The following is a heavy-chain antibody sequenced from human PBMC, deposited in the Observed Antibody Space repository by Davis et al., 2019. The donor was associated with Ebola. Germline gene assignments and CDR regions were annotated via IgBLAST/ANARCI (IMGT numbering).Heavy chain of an antibody. Sequence: PGGSLRLSCAASGFTFIDYAMTWVRQTPGKGLEWVSTISGSGGSTYYADSVKGRFTMSRDRSKSTVYLQMSNLRDEDTAVYYCAKDIYSYAPRGCDFWGQGTPVTVSS. D-gene: IGHD5-18*01. CDR1: GFTFIDYA. CDR3: AKDIYSYAPRGCDF. CDR2: ISGSGGST. V-gene: IGHV3-23*01. J-gene: IGHJ4*02.